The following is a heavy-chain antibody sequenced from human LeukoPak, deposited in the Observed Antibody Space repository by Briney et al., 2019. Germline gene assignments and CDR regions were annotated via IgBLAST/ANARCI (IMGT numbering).Heavy chain of an antibody. J-gene: IGHJ4*02. CDR3: AGLTRGSTEVY. Sequence: GGSLRLSCAASGFTFSWYWMSWVRQAPGKGLECVANIKEDGSEKYYVDSVKGRFTISRDNAKNSLYLQMNSLRAEDTAVYYCAGLTRGSTEVYWGQGTLVTVSS. CDR1: GFTFSWYW. CDR2: IKEDGSEK. V-gene: IGHV3-7*01. D-gene: IGHD2-21*02.